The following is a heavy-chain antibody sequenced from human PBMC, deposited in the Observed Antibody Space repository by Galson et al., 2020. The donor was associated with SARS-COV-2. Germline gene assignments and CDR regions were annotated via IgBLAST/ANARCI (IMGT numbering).Heavy chain of an antibody. J-gene: IGHJ3*02. D-gene: IGHD3-22*01. V-gene: IGHV3-7*01. CDR2: IKQDGSEK. Sequence: PGGSLRLSCAASGFTFSTYEMNWVRQAPGKGLEWVANIKQDGSEKYYVDSVKGRFTISRDNAKNSLYLQMNSLRAEDTAVYYCARAGVYYYDSSGYYNDAFDIWGQGTMVTVSS. CDR3: ARAGVYYYDSSGYYNDAFDI. CDR1: GFTFSTYE.